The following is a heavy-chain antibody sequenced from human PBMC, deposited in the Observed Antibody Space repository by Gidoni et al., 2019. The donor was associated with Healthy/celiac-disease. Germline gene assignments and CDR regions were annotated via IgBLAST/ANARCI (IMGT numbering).Heavy chain of an antibody. Sequence: QVQLVQSGAEVKKPGASVKVSCKASGYTFTGYYMHWVRPAPGQGLEWMGRINPNSGGTNYAQKFQGRVTMTRDTSISTAYMELSRLRSDDTAVYYCARERGVGYCSGGSCYPDAFDIWGQGTMVTVSS. J-gene: IGHJ3*02. CDR1: GYTFTGYY. CDR2: INPNSGGT. V-gene: IGHV1-2*06. D-gene: IGHD2-15*01. CDR3: ARERGVGYCSGGSCYPDAFDI.